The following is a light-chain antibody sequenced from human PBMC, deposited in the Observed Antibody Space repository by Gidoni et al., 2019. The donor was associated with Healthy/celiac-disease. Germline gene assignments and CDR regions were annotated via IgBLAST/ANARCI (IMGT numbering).Light chain of an antibody. J-gene: IGKJ4*01. CDR2: DAS. CDR3: QQYDSLPLT. V-gene: IGKV1-33*01. Sequence: DIQMTQSPSSLSASLGDRVTITCQASQDISNYLNWYQQKPGKAPKLLIYDASNLETGVPSRFSGSGSGTDFTFTISSLQPEDIATYYCQQYDSLPLTFGGGTKVEIK. CDR1: QDISNY.